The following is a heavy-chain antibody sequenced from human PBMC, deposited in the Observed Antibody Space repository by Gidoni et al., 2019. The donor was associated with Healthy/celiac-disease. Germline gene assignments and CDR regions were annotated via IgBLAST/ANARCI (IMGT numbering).Heavy chain of an antibody. Sequence: EVQLVESGGGLVKPGGYLRLSCAASGFTFSNAWMSWVRQAPGKGLEWVGRIKSKTDGGTTDYAAPVKGRFTISRDDSKNPLYLQMNSLKTEDTAVYYCTTGAVDYGMDVWGQGTTVTVSS. J-gene: IGHJ6*02. CDR1: GFTFSNAW. CDR2: IKSKTDGGTT. CDR3: TTGAVDYGMDV. V-gene: IGHV3-15*01.